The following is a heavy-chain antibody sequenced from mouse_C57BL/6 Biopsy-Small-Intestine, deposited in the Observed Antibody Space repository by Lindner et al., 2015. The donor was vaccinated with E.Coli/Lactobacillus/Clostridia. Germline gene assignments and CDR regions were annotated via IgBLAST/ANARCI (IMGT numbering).Heavy chain of an antibody. V-gene: IGHV1-26*01. J-gene: IGHJ4*01. D-gene: IGHD1-1*01. CDR2: INPNNGGT. Sequence: VQLQESGPELVKPGASVKISCKASGYTFTDYYMNWVKQSHGKSLEWIGDINPNNGGTSYNQKFKGKATLTVDKSSSTAYMELRSLTSEDSAVYYCARWGGSSYDYYAMDYWGQGTSVTVSS. CDR3: ARWGGSSYDYYAMDY. CDR1: GYTFTDYY.